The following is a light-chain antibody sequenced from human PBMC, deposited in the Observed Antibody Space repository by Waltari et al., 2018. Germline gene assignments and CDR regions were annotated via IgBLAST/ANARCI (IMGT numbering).Light chain of an antibody. CDR1: SGNIASNY. Sequence: MLTQPHSVSESPGKTVTISCTRSSGNIASNYVQWYQQRPGSAPSTVIYEDNQRPSGVPDRFSGSIDSSSNSASLTISGLKTEDEADYYCQSYDSSNQVFGSGTKVAVL. CDR2: EDN. V-gene: IGLV6-57*03. J-gene: IGLJ6*01. CDR3: QSYDSSNQV.